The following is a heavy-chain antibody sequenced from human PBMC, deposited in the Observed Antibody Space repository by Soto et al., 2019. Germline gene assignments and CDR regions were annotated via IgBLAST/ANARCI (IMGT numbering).Heavy chain of an antibody. CDR1: GGTFDNYA. CDR2: IIPMFETV. Sequence: WASVKVSCKASGGTFDNYAVSWVRQAPGQGREWMGGIIPMFETVNYAQRFQGRLTIAADESTSTAYMELTSLTSADTAIYVCARGHRRGNYGMDVWGQGTTVSVSS. J-gene: IGHJ6*02. CDR3: ARGHRRGNYGMDV. V-gene: IGHV1-69*13.